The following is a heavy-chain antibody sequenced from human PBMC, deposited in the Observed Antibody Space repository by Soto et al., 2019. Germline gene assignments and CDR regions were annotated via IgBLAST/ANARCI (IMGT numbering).Heavy chain of an antibody. CDR3: AKGLAFHPGIAVALGY. CDR1: GLTFSTHW. V-gene: IGHV3-74*01. Sequence: GSLRLSCAASGLTFSTHWMHWVRQAPGKGLVWVSRINGDGSETTYADSVKGRFTISRDNAKNSLYLQMNSLRAEDTALYYCAKGLAFHPGIAVALGYWGQGTLVTVSS. J-gene: IGHJ4*02. CDR2: INGDGSET. D-gene: IGHD6-19*01.